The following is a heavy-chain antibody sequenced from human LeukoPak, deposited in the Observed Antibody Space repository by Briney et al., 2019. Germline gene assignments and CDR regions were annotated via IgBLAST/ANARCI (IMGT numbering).Heavy chain of an antibody. Sequence: GGSLRLSCAASGFTFSSYGMHWVRQAPGKGLEWVAVISYDGSNTYYADSVKGRFTISRDNSKNTLYLQMNSLRAEDTAVYYCLTRSLVAVTGNYYMDVWGKGTTVTVSS. V-gene: IGHV3-30*03. CDR3: LTRSLVAVTGNYYMDV. CDR1: GFTFSSYG. CDR2: ISYDGSNT. D-gene: IGHD6-19*01. J-gene: IGHJ6*03.